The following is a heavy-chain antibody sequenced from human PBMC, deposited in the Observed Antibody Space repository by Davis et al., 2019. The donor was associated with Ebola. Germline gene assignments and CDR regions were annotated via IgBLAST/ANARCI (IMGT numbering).Heavy chain of an antibody. J-gene: IGHJ3*02. Sequence: SETLSLTCTVSGGSISSGGYYWSWVRQHPGKGLEWIGYIYYSGTTNYNPSLKSRVTISVDTSKNQFSLKLSSVTAADTAVYYCARRVVAALPGAFDIWGQGTMVTVSS. D-gene: IGHD2-15*01. CDR3: ARRVVAALPGAFDI. V-gene: IGHV4-61*08. CDR1: GGSISSGGYY. CDR2: IYYSGTT.